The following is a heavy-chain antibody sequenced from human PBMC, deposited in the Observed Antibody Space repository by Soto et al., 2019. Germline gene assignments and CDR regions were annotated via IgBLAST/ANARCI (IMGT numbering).Heavy chain of an antibody. V-gene: IGHV4-38-2*01. CDR2: IYHSGST. D-gene: IGHD3-3*01. CDR1: GYSISSGYY. Sequence: SETLSLTCAVSGYSISSGYYWGWIRQPPGKGLEWIGSIYHSGSTYYHPSLKSRVTISVDTSKNQFSLKLSSVTAADTAVYYCARVRYTNYDFWSGPLVNWFDPWGQGTLVTVSS. CDR3: ARVRYTNYDFWSGPLVNWFDP. J-gene: IGHJ5*02.